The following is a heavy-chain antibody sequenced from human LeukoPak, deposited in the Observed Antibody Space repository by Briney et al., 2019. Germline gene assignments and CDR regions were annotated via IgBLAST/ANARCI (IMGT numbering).Heavy chain of an antibody. V-gene: IGHV4-61*01. D-gene: IGHD6-13*01. CDR1: GGSISSGSHY. CDR2: IYYSGST. CDR3: ARGYSSSWYFNSFDP. Sequence: SQTLSLTCTVSGGSISSGSHYWSWIRQPPGKGVEWIGYIYYSGSTNYNPSLKSRVTISVDTSKNQFSLKLSSVTAADTAVYYCARGYSSSWYFNSFDPWGQGTLVTVSS. J-gene: IGHJ5*02.